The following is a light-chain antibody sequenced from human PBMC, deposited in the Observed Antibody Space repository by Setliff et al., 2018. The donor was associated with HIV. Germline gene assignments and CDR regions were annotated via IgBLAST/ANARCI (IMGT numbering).Light chain of an antibody. V-gene: IGLV2-23*01. CDR1: SSDVGKYNL. J-gene: IGLJ1*01. CDR2: QAT. CDR3: SSYVLSTNSYV. Sequence: QSALTQPASVSGSPGQSIAISCTGISSDVGKYNLVSWYQQHPGKAPKLMIYQATKWPSGVSSRFSGSRSGNTASLTISGLQAEDEADYYCSSYVLSTNSYVVGTGTKVTVL.